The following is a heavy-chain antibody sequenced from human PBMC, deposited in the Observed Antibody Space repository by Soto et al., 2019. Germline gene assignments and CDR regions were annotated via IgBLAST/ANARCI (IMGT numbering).Heavy chain of an antibody. J-gene: IGHJ4*02. V-gene: IGHV4-31*03. CDR1: GGSISSGGYY. Sequence: PSETLPLTCTVSGGSISSGGYYWSWIRQHPGKGLEWIGYIYYSGSTYYNPSLKSRVTISVDTSKNQFSLKLSSVTAADTAVYYCARVSEGAAAGTDYWGQGTLVTVSS. CDR2: IYYSGST. CDR3: ARVSEGAAAGTDY. D-gene: IGHD6-13*01.